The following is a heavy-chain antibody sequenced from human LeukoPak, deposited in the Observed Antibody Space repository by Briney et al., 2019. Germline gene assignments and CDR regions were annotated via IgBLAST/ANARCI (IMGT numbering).Heavy chain of an antibody. CDR2: INHSGST. V-gene: IGHV4-34*01. CDR3: ASGNYYDSSGYYFDY. D-gene: IGHD3-22*01. CDR1: GGSFSGYY. Sequence: SETLSLTCVVYGGSFSGYYWSYIRQPPGKGLEWIGDINHSGSTNYNPSLKSRVTISVDTSKNQFSLKLSSVTAADTAVYYCASGNYYDSSGYYFDYWGQGTLVTVSS. J-gene: IGHJ4*02.